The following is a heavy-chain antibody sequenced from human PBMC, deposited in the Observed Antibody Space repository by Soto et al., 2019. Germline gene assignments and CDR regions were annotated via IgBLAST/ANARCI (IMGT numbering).Heavy chain of an antibody. Sequence: PVGSLRLSCAASGFTLSSYAMSWVRQAPGKGLEWVSAISGSGGSTYYADSVKGRFTISRDNSKNTLYLQMNSLRAEDTAVYYSANLDLPVAKNYYYYGIDGWCQGPTFTVPS. CDR3: ANLDLPVAKNYYYYGIDG. V-gene: IGHV3-23*01. CDR2: ISGSGGST. J-gene: IGHJ6*02. CDR1: GFTLSSYA.